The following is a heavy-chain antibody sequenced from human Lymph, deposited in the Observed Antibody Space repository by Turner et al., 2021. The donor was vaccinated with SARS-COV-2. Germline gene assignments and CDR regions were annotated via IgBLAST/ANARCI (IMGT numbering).Heavy chain of an antibody. CDR1: GFTFDDYA. CDR2: ISWNSGSI. CDR3: AKDRGGEKIVRLFDY. J-gene: IGHJ4*02. Sequence: EVQLVESGGGFVQHGRSLRLSCAASGFTFDDYAMHWVRQAPGKGVEWVSGISWNSGSIGYAASVKGRFTISRNNAKNAQYLLMNSLRAEDTACYYCAKDRGGEKIVRLFDYWGQGTLVTVSS. D-gene: IGHD3-16*01. V-gene: IGHV3-9*01.